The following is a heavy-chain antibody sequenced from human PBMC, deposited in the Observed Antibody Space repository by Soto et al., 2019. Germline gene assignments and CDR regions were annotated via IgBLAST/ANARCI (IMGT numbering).Heavy chain of an antibody. Sequence: GGSLRLSCAASGFTFSSYAMSWVRQAPGKGLEWVSAISGSGGSTYYADSVKGRFTISRDNSKNTLYLQMNSLRAEDTAVYYCAKDGDIVVVPAAMCFDYWGQGTLVTVSP. V-gene: IGHV3-23*01. CDR3: AKDGDIVVVPAAMCFDY. J-gene: IGHJ4*02. CDR2: ISGSGGST. D-gene: IGHD2-2*01. CDR1: GFTFSSYA.